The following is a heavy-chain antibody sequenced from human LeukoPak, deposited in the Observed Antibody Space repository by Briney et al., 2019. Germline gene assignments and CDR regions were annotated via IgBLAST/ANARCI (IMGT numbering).Heavy chain of an antibody. CDR2: IIPIFGTA. CDR1: GGTFSSYA. Sequence: SVTVSCKASGGTFSSYAISWVRQAPGHGLEWMGRIIPIFGTANYAQKFQGRVTITADKSTSTAYMELSSLRSEDTAVYYCAGGPYYYDSSGYFPFDYWGQGTLVTVSS. D-gene: IGHD3-22*01. CDR3: AGGPYYYDSSGYFPFDY. J-gene: IGHJ4*02. V-gene: IGHV1-69*06.